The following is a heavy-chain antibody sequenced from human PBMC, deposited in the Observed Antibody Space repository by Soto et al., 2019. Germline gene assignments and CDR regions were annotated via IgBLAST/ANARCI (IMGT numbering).Heavy chain of an antibody. CDR3: AKDGGLPPAVVWKRVVIKAALQS. D-gene: IGHD3-22*01. Sequence: EVHLLESGGGLVQPGGSLRLSCAASGFTLIAFDMSWVRQAPGKGPEWVSGISSRGSSTLYGDSVKGRFTISRDNSRNTLFMDMNSLRAEDTAVYYCAKDGGLPPAVVWKRVVIKAALQSWGQGTLVTVSS. V-gene: IGHV3-23*01. J-gene: IGHJ4*02. CDR1: GFTLIAFD. CDR2: ISSRGSST.